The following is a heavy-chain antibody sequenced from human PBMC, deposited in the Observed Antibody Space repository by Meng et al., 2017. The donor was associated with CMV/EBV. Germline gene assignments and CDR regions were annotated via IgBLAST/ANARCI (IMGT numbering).Heavy chain of an antibody. CDR3: ASGCSSTSCYDY. D-gene: IGHD2-2*01. Sequence: ASVKVSCKASGYTFTGYYMHWVRQAPGQGLEWMGWINPNSGGTKYAQKFQGRVTMTRDTSISTAYMELSRLRSDDTAVYYCASGCSSTSCYDYWGQGTLVTVSS. J-gene: IGHJ4*02. CDR1: GYTFTGYY. V-gene: IGHV1-2*02. CDR2: INPNSGGT.